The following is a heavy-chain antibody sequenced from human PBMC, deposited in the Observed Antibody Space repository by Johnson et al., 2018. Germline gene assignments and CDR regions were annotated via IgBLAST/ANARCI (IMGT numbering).Heavy chain of an antibody. CDR2: ISWNSGSK. V-gene: IGHV3-9*01. D-gene: IGHD6-19*01. CDR1: GFTFSSYG. Sequence: VQLGEAGGGVVQPGRSLRLSCAASGFTFSSYGMHWVRQAPGKALEWVSGISWNSGSKGYADSVKGRFTISRDNAKNSLYLQMNSLIIEDTALYYCAKDRRSSGWDGVMDVWGQGTTVTVSS. CDR3: AKDRRSSGWDGVMDV. J-gene: IGHJ6*02.